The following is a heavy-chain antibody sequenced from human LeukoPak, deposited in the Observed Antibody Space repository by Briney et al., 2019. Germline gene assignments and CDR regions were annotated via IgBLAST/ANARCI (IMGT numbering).Heavy chain of an antibody. Sequence: GGSLRLSCIASGFTFGDYAMSWVRQAPGKGLGWVGFIRSKAFGGTTEYAASVKGRFTISRDDSKSIAYLQMNSLKIEDTAVYYCTRAPYSNYVNLDYWGQGTLVTVSS. V-gene: IGHV3-49*04. CDR2: IRSKAFGGTT. J-gene: IGHJ4*02. D-gene: IGHD4-11*01. CDR1: GFTFGDYA. CDR3: TRAPYSNYVNLDY.